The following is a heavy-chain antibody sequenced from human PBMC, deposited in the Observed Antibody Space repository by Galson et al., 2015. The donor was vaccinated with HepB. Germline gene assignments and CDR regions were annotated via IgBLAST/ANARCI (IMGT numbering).Heavy chain of an antibody. CDR2: ISYSGAGT. J-gene: IGHJ4*02. CDR3: ARDRLIVVVPAAAIDY. V-gene: IGHV3-21*01. CDR1: GFTFSSYT. Sequence: SLRLSCAASGFTFSSYTMTWVRQAPGKGLEWVSAISYSGAGTYYADSVKGRFTISRDNAKNSLYLQMNSLRAEDTAVYYCARDRLIVVVPAAAIDYWGQGTLVTVSS. D-gene: IGHD2-2*01.